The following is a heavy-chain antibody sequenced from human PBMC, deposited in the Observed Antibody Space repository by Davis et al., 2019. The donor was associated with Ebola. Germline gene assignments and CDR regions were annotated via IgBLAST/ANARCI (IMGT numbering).Heavy chain of an antibody. V-gene: IGHV1-2*06. CDR2: VILKSGAT. CDR1: VYTFTDYH. J-gene: IGHJ4*02. CDR3: ARGHNYAHEY. Sequence: SVKVSCQASVYTFTDYHIHWLRQAPGQGLEWLGRVILKSGATNYAQKFQGRVTMTRDTSISTVYMELSSLRYDDTADYYCARGHNYAHEYWGQGTLVTVSS. D-gene: IGHD4-11*01.